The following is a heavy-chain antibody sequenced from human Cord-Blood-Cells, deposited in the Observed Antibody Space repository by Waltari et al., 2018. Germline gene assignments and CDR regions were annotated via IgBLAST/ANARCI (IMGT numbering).Heavy chain of an antibody. V-gene: IGHV4-39*01. Sequence: QLQLQESGPGLVKPSETLSLTCTVSGGSISSSSYYWGWIRRPPGKGLEWIGSIYYSGSTYYNPSLKSRVTISVDTSKNQFSLKLSSVTAADTAVYYCAGFYYYGSGSYFDYWGQGTLVTVSS. D-gene: IGHD3-10*01. CDR1: GGSISSSSYY. CDR3: AGFYYYGSGSYFDY. CDR2: IYYSGST. J-gene: IGHJ4*02.